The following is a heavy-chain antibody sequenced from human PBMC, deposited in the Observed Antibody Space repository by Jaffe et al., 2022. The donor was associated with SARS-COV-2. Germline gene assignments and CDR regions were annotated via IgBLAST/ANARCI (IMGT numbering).Heavy chain of an antibody. V-gene: IGHV3-30*18. D-gene: IGHD5-18*01. J-gene: IGHJ4*02. CDR3: ANGGTAMVTLPNYFDY. CDR1: GFTFSSYG. Sequence: QVQLVESGGGVVQPGRSLRLSCAASGFTFSSYGMHWVRQAPGKGLEWVAVISYDGSNKYYADSVKGRFTISRDNSKNTLYLQMNSLRAEDTAVYYCANGGTAMVTLPNYFDYWGQGTLVTVSS. CDR2: ISYDGSNK.